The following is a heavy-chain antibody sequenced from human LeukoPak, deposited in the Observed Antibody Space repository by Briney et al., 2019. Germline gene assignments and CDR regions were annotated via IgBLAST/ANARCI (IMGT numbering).Heavy chain of an antibody. CDR2: IYTSGST. CDR1: GGSISSGSYY. CDR3: ARDPLITMVRGAFDI. Sequence: SETLSLTCTVSGGSISSGSYYWSWIRQPAGTGLEWIGRIYTSGSTNYNPSLKSRVTISVDTSKNQFSLKLSSVTAADTAVYYCARDPLITMVRGAFDIWGQGTMVTVSS. V-gene: IGHV4-61*02. D-gene: IGHD3-10*01. J-gene: IGHJ3*02.